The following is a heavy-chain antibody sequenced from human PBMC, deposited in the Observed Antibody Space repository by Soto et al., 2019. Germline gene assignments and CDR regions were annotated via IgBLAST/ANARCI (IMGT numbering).Heavy chain of an antibody. V-gene: IGHV1-46*01. D-gene: IGHD3-22*01. CDR1: GYTFTSYY. CDR2: INPSGGST. CDR3: AREARMYYYHSSEGDY. Sequence: ASVKVSCKASGYTFTSYYMHWVRQAPGQGLEWMGIINPSGGSTSYAQKFQGRVTMTRDTSTSTVYMELSSLRSEDTAVYYCAREARMYYYHSSEGDYWGQGTLVTGSS. J-gene: IGHJ4*02.